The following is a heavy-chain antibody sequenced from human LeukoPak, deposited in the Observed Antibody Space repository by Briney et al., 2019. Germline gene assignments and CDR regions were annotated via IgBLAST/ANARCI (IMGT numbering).Heavy chain of an antibody. V-gene: IGHV1-69*05. CDR2: IIPIFGTA. CDR3: ARTPYRLDYGEGCYCDL. J-gene: IGHJ2*01. D-gene: IGHD4-17*01. Sequence: ASVKVSCKASGGTFSSYAISWVRQAPGQGLEWMGGIIPIFGTANYAQKFQGRVTITTDESTSTAYMELSSLRSEDTAVYYCARTPYRLDYGEGCYCDLWGRGTLVTVSS. CDR1: GGTFSSYA.